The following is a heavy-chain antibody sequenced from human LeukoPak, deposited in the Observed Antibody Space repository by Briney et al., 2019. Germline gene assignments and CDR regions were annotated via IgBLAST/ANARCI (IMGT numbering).Heavy chain of an antibody. Sequence: ASVKVSCKASGYTFTSYGISWVRQAPGQGLEWMGWISAYNGNTNYAQKLQGRATMTRDTSTSTAYMELSRLRADDTAVYYCARGGITAIIVITTGAFDIWGQGTVVTVSS. D-gene: IGHD3-10*01. CDR3: ARGGITAIIVITTGAFDI. CDR1: GYTFTSYG. J-gene: IGHJ3*02. CDR2: ISAYNGNT. V-gene: IGHV1-18*01.